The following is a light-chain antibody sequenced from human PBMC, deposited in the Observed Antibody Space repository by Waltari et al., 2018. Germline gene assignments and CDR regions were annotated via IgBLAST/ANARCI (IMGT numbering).Light chain of an antibody. CDR3: QTWGTGIQV. Sequence: LGLTQSPSASASLGASVKITCSLPGEYSAYAIAWHQQQPLKGPRSLMTVNSDGSQKKGDGSSERFSGSSSDLDRYLIISRLQSDDEADYFCQTWGTGIQVFGSGTKLTVL. CDR1: GEYSAYA. V-gene: IGLV4-69*01. CDR2: VNSDGSQ. J-gene: IGLJ3*02.